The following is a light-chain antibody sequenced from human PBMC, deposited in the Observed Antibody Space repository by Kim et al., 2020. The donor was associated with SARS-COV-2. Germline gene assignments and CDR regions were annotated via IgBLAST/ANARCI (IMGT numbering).Light chain of an antibody. J-gene: IGLJ3*02. CDR3: QSSDSGTLWV. Sequence: KTVNVACTRSSGSIAGNYVQWDQQRPGSVPTIVIYEDNQRPSGVPDRFSGSIDSSSNSASLTISGLKTEDEADYYCQSSDSGTLWVFGGGTQLTVL. CDR1: SGSIAGNY. V-gene: IGLV6-57*03. CDR2: EDN.